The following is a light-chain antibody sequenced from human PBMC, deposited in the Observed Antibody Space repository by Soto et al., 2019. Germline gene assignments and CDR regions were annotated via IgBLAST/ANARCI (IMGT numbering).Light chain of an antibody. Sequence: EIVMTQSPATLSVSPGEIATLSCRSSQSVSSNLAWYQQKPGQAPPLLIYGASTSATGSPASFSGSRSGTEFNPTISGLQSEDLAVYYCQQYNNWPYTFGQGTNLEIK. V-gene: IGKV3-15*01. CDR1: QSVSSN. CDR3: QQYNNWPYT. J-gene: IGKJ2*01. CDR2: GAS.